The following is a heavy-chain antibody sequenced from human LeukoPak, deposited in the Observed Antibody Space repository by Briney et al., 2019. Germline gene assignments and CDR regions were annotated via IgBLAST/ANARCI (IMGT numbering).Heavy chain of an antibody. Sequence: SETLSLTCTVSGGSVSSGSYYWSWIRQPPGKGLEWIGYIYYSGSTNYNPSLKSRVTISVDTSKNQFSLKLSSVTAADTAVYHCAREAMYSYGNNFDYWGQGTLVTVSS. CDR1: GGSVSSGSYY. CDR3: AREAMYSYGNNFDY. J-gene: IGHJ4*02. V-gene: IGHV4-61*01. CDR2: IYYSGST. D-gene: IGHD5-18*01.